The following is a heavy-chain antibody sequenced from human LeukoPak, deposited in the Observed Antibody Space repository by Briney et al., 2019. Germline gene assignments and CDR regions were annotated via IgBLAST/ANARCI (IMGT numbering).Heavy chain of an antibody. Sequence: GGSLRLSCAASGFTVSSNYMSWVRQAPGKGLEWVSGIGGSGGSTYYADSVKGRFTISRDNSKNTLFLQMNGLRAEDTAVYYCAKDSRSDPIGALDMWGQGTMVTVSS. D-gene: IGHD2/OR15-2a*01. J-gene: IGHJ3*02. V-gene: IGHV3-23*01. CDR1: GFTVSSNY. CDR2: IGGSGGST. CDR3: AKDSRSDPIGALDM.